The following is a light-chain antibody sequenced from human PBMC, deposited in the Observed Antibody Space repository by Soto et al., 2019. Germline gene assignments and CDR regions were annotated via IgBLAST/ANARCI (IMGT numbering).Light chain of an antibody. CDR3: QQRARWPLT. V-gene: IGKV3-11*01. J-gene: IGKJ4*01. CDR1: ESVTNI. Sequence: EIVLTQSAATLSVSAGERATLSCRASESVTNILVWYQQKPGQAPRLLIYDASKRATGIPARFSGSGSGTDFTLTISSLDPEDLAVYYCQQRARWPLTFGGGTKVDIK. CDR2: DAS.